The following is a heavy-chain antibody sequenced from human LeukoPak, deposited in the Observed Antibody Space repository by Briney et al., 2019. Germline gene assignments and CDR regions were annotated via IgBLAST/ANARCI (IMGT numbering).Heavy chain of an antibody. CDR3: AISRGASRKNKFDY. CDR1: GFIFSTNW. V-gene: IGHV4-34*08. D-gene: IGHD3-10*01. CDR2: INHGGST. J-gene: IGHJ4*02. Sequence: GSLGLSCAASGFIFSTNWMSWIRQPPGKGLEWVGEINHGGSTNYNPSLKSRVTISADTSKNQFSLKLSSMTAADTAVYYCAISRGASRKNKFDYWGQGTLVTVSS.